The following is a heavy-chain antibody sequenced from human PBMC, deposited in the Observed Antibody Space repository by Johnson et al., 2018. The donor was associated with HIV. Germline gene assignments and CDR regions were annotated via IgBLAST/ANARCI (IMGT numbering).Heavy chain of an antibody. D-gene: IGHD3-3*01. CDR2: ISYDGNNK. J-gene: IGHJ3*02. CDR3: AKTYDDFWSGYFGAFDS. V-gene: IGHV3-30*18. Sequence: QVQLVESGGGVVQPGRSLRLSCAASGFTFSSYGMPWVRQAPGKGLEWVAVISYDGNNKYYADSVKGRFTISSDNSKNTLYLQMNSLRAEDTALYSCAKTYDDFWSGYFGAFDSWGQGTMVTVSS. CDR1: GFTFSSYG.